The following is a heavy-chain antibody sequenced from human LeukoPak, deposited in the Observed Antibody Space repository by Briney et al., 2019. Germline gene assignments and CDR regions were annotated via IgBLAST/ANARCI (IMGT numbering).Heavy chain of an antibody. J-gene: IGHJ4*02. CDR1: GFTFSSYT. V-gene: IGHV3-48*01. CDR3: ATRPGYRAFDY. CDR2: ISSSSSTI. D-gene: IGHD1-1*01. Sequence: GGSLRLSCAASGFTFSSYTLNWVRQTPGKGLEWVSYISSSSSTIYYADSVKGRFTISRDNSKNTLYLQMNSLRLEDTAVYYCATRPGYRAFDYWGQGTLVTVSS.